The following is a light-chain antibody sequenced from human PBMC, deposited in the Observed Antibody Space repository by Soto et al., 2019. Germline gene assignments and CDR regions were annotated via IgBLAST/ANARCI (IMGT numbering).Light chain of an antibody. CDR3: LQVNSFPRT. Sequence: DIQMTQSPSSVSASVGDTVTITCRASQDINSRLAWFQQKPGRAPKYLIQAASILQSGFPSRFAGSGSGTDFTLTINTLQHEDFETYYCLQVNSFPRTLGQGTKVDIK. J-gene: IGKJ1*01. CDR2: AAS. CDR1: QDINSR. V-gene: IGKV1-12*01.